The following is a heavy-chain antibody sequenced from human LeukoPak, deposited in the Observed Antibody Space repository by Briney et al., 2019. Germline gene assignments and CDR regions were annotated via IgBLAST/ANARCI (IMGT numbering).Heavy chain of an antibody. CDR2: MNPNSGNT. CDR1: GYTFTSYD. D-gene: IGHD3-9*01. J-gene: IGHJ5*02. Sequence: ASVKVSCKASGYTFTSYDINWVRQATGQGLEWMGWMNPNSGNTGYAQKFQGRVTMTRNTSISTAYMELSSLRSEDTAVYYCARVEDILTGYRPKLNWFDPWGQGTLVTVSS. CDR3: ARVEDILTGYRPKLNWFDP. V-gene: IGHV1-8*01.